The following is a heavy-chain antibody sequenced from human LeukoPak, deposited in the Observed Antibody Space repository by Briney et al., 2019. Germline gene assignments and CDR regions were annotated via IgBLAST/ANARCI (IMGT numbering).Heavy chain of an antibody. CDR3: ARARNDYDSSGFSALDL. V-gene: IGHV3-23*01. D-gene: IGHD3-22*01. CDR2: ISGSGGGT. Sequence: GGSLRLSCAASGFTLSSYAMSWVRQAPGKGLEWVSAISGSGGGTYYADSVKGRFTISRDSSKNTLYLQVNSLRAEDTAVYYCARARNDYDSSGFSALDLWGQGTLVTVSS. J-gene: IGHJ5*02. CDR1: GFTLSSYA.